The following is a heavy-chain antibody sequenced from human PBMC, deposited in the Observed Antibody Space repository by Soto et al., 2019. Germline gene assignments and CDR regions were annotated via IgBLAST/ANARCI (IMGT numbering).Heavy chain of an antibody. Sequence: GASVKVSCKASGYTFTSYAMHWVRQAPGQRLEWMGWINAGNGNTKYSQKFQGRATITRGTSASTAYMELSSLRSEDTAVYYCARFIAVAGYLDYWGQGTLVTVSS. CDR2: INAGNGNT. J-gene: IGHJ4*02. CDR3: ARFIAVAGYLDY. CDR1: GYTFTSYA. V-gene: IGHV1-3*01. D-gene: IGHD6-19*01.